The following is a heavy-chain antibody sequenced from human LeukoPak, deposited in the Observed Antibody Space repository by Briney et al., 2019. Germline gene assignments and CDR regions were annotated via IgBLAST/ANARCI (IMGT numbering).Heavy chain of an antibody. CDR3: ARESSGYCTNGVCPTFDY. CDR1: GYSFTGYY. J-gene: IGHJ4*02. CDR2: INPNSGGT. V-gene: IGHV1-2*02. Sequence: ASVKVSCTASGYSFTGYYMHWVRQAPGQGLEWMGWINPNSGGTNYAQKFQGRVTMTRDTSISTAYMELSRLRSDDTAVYYCARESSGYCTNGVCPTFDYWGQGTLVTVSS. D-gene: IGHD2-8*01.